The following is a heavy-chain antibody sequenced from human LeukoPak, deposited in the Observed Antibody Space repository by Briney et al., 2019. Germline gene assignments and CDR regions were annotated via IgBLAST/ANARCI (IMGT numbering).Heavy chain of an antibody. Sequence: GGSLRLSCAASGFSFSSYGMHWVRQAPGKGLEWVAFIRYDGSKKYYADSVKGRFTISRDNSKNTLYLQMNSLRAEDTAVYYCAKDRDCTSTSCLIWGFDYWGQGTLVTVSS. V-gene: IGHV3-30*02. D-gene: IGHD2-2*01. J-gene: IGHJ4*02. CDR1: GFSFSSYG. CDR2: IRYDGSKK. CDR3: AKDRDCTSTSCLIWGFDY.